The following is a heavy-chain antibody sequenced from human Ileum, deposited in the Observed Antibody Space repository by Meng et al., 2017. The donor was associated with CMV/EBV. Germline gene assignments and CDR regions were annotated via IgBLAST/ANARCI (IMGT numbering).Heavy chain of an antibody. CDR1: GFTFSDYY. CDR2: ISSSGSTI. Sequence: GGSLRLSCAASGFTFSDYYMSWIRQAPGKGLEWVSYISSSGSTIYYADSVKGRFTISRDNAKNSLYLQMDSLRAEDAAVYYCARSHVRYSSFDYWGQGTLVTVSS. J-gene: IGHJ4*02. V-gene: IGHV3-11*01. CDR3: ARSHVRYSSFDY. D-gene: IGHD6-13*01.